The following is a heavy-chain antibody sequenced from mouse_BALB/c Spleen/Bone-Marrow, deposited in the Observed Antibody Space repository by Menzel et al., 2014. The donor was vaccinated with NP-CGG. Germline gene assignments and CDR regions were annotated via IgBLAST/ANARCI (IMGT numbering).Heavy chain of an antibody. CDR3: ARLTYYGLSDY. V-gene: IGHV4-1*02. Sequence: EVKLVESGGGLVQPGGSLKLSCTASGFDFSSYWMSWVRQAPGKGLQWIGEINPESSTINYTPSLKDKFIISRDNAKNTLYLQMNKVRSEDTALYYCARLTYYGLSDYWGQGTTLTVSS. D-gene: IGHD1-2*01. CDR2: INPESSTI. J-gene: IGHJ2*01. CDR1: GFDFSSYW.